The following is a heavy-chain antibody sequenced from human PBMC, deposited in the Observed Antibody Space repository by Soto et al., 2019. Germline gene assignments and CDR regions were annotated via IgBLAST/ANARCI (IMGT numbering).Heavy chain of an antibody. Sequence: PSETLSLTCAVSGGSISSSNWWGWVRQPPGKGLEWIGEIYHSGSTNYNPSLKSRVTISVDKSKNQFSLRLSSVTAADTAVYYCARVHVMVVAGSTFDYWGHGTLVTVSS. V-gene: IGHV4-4*02. CDR1: GGSISSSNW. CDR3: ARVHVMVVAGSTFDY. J-gene: IGHJ4*01. CDR2: IYHSGST. D-gene: IGHD6-19*01.